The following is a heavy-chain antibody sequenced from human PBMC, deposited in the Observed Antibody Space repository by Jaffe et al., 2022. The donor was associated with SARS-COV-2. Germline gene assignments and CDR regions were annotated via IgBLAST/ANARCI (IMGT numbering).Heavy chain of an antibody. D-gene: IGHD3-3*01. Sequence: QMQLVQSGPEVKKPGTSVKVSCKASGFTFTSSAMQWVRQARGQRLEWIGWIVVGSGNTNYAQKFQERVTITRDMSTSTAYMELSSLRSEDTAVYYCAAAPYYDFWSGPPDFDYWGQGTLVTVSS. CDR1: GFTFTSSA. CDR3: AAAPYYDFWSGPPDFDY. CDR2: IVVGSGNT. J-gene: IGHJ4*02. V-gene: IGHV1-58*02.